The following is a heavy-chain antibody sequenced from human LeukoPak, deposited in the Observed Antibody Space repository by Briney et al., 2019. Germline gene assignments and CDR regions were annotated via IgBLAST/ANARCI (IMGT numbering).Heavy chain of an antibody. D-gene: IGHD4-11*01. Sequence: GGSLRLSCAVSGFTFSDYYMSWIRQAPGKGLEWVSRISSSGSTMYYADSVKGRFTISRDNAKNSLYLQMNSLRAEDTAVYYCARAPDYSNYVYYYYMDVWGKGTTVTVSS. CDR2: ISSSGSTM. CDR3: ARAPDYSNYVYYYYMDV. CDR1: GFTFSDYY. V-gene: IGHV3-11*04. J-gene: IGHJ6*03.